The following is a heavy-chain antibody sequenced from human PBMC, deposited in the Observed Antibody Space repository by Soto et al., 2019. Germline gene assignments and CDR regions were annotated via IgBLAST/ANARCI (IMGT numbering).Heavy chain of an antibody. D-gene: IGHD4-17*01. Sequence: PSETLSLTCTVSGGSISNFYWSWIRQPPGKGLEWIGDIYYSGSTNYNPSLKSRVIISVDTSKNQFSLKMSSVTAADTAVYYCASGYGDEGRYYMDVWGKGTTVTVSS. CDR1: GGSISNFY. J-gene: IGHJ6*03. V-gene: IGHV4-59*12. CDR3: ASGYGDEGRYYMDV. CDR2: IYYSGST.